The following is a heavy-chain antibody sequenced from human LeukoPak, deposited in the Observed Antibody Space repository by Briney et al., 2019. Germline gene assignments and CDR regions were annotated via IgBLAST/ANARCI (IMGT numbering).Heavy chain of an antibody. CDR2: IRYDGSDK. CDR1: GFTFSHYG. CDR3: AKDQGSYYDISTGYFNC. Sequence: GRSLRLSCVTSGFTFSHYGMHWVRQAPGKGLEWVAFIRYDGSDKYYADSVKGRFTVSRDNSKNTLFLQMNNLRTEDTAVYYCAKDQGSYYDISTGYFNCWGQGTLVTVSS. V-gene: IGHV3-30*02. J-gene: IGHJ4*02. D-gene: IGHD3-9*01.